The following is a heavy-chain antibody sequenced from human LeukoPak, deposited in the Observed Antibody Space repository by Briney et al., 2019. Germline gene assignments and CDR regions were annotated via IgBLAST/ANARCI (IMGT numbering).Heavy chain of an antibody. V-gene: IGHV4-39*01. J-gene: IGHJ4*02. CDR3: ARREDGRYTIDY. D-gene: IGHD5-24*01. CDR1: GGSISSNNNY. CDR2: IYYSGST. Sequence: SETLSLTCSVSGGSISSNNNYWGWIRQPPGKGLEWIGYIYYSGSTCYNPSLKSRVTISVDTSKNQFSLKLSSVTAADTAVYYCARREDGRYTIDYWGQGTLVTVSS.